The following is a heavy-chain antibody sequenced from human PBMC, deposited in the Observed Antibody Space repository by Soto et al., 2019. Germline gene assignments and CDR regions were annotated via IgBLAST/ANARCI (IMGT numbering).Heavy chain of an antibody. Sequence: GGSLRLSCAASGFTFSSYAMSWVRQAPGKGLEWVSAISGSGGSTYYADSVKGRFTISRDNSKNTLYLQMNSLRAEDTAVYHCAKETNYYDSSGPGGYFDYWGLGTLVTVS. V-gene: IGHV3-23*01. CDR3: AKETNYYDSSGPGGYFDY. D-gene: IGHD3-22*01. CDR2: ISGSGGST. CDR1: GFTFSSYA. J-gene: IGHJ4*02.